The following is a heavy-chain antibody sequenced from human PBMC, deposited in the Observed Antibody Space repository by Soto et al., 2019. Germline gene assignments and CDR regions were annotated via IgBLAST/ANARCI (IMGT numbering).Heavy chain of an antibody. D-gene: IGHD6-19*01. CDR1: GYTFTSYD. CDR2: MNPNSGNT. V-gene: IGHV1-8*01. J-gene: IGHJ6*02. Sequence: ASVKVSCKASGYTFTSYDINWVRQATGQGLEWMGWMNPNSGNTGYAQKFQGRVTMTRNTSISTAYMELSRLRSDDTAVYYCARERGSGWYYYYGMDVWGQGTTVTVSS. CDR3: ARERGSGWYYYYGMDV.